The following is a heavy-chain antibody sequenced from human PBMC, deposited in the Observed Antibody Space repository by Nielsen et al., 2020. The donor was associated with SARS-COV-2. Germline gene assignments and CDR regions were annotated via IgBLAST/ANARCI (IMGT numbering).Heavy chain of an antibody. Sequence: ASVKVSCKASGYTFTSYDINWARQATGQGLEWMGWMNPNSGNTGYAQKFQGRVTMTRNTSISTAYMELSRLRSDDTAVYYCARDRGGSYAGYYYYGMDVWGQGTTVTVSS. J-gene: IGHJ6*02. D-gene: IGHD1-26*01. CDR1: GYTFTSYD. V-gene: IGHV1-8*01. CDR2: MNPNSGNT. CDR3: ARDRGGSYAGYYYYGMDV.